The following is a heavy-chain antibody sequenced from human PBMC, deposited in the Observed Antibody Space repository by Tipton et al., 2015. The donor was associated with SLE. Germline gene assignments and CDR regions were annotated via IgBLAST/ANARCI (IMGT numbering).Heavy chain of an antibody. CDR1: GFTFSTYG. CDR3: AKQGGIFGVIMNWYFDL. Sequence: SLRLSCAASGFTFSTYGMHWVRQAPGKGLEWVAFIRYDGSDKYYADSVKGRFTISRDNSKNTLYLQMNNLRAEDTAMYYCAKQGGIFGVIMNWYFDLWGRGTLVTVSS. D-gene: IGHD3-3*01. V-gene: IGHV3-30*02. CDR2: IRYDGSDK. J-gene: IGHJ2*01.